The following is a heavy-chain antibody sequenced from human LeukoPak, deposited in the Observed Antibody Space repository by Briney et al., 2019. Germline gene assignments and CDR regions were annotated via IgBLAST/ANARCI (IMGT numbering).Heavy chain of an antibody. D-gene: IGHD3-9*01. V-gene: IGHV2-5*01. CDR3: AHLVVTIDWRSYFDY. J-gene: IGHJ4*02. Sequence: SGPTLVNPTQTLTLTCTFSDFSLSTPGMGVGWIRQPPGKALEWLAFIYYNDDKRYSPSLRSRLTIRRDTSKNQVVLAMTNMDPVDTATYHCAHLVVTIDWRSYFDYWGQGALVTVSS. CDR1: DFSLSTPGMG. CDR2: IYYNDDK.